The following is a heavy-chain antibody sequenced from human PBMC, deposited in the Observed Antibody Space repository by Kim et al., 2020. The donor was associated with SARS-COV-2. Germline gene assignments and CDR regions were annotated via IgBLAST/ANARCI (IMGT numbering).Heavy chain of an antibody. CDR3: ARNRYGGNFPFDY. CDR2: INTNTGNP. D-gene: IGHD2-21*02. Sequence: ASVKVSCRSSGYDFTAYAINWVRQAPGQGLEWMGWINTNTGNPAYAQGFTGQFVFSLDSSVSTTYLQIINLKADDTAVYYCARNRYGGNFPFDYWGRGTRVTVSS. J-gene: IGHJ4*02. CDR1: GYDFTAYA. V-gene: IGHV7-4-1*02.